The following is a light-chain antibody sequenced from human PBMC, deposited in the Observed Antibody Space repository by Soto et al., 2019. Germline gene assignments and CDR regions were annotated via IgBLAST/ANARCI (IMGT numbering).Light chain of an antibody. CDR3: QQHYNTPLA. CDR1: QNLLYSPNNKNY. CDR2: WAS. J-gene: IGKJ4*01. V-gene: IGKV4-1*01. Sequence: DFVMTQSPDSLAVSLGERATINCKSSQNLLYSPNNKNYLSWFQQKPGQPPKLLIYWASTRESGVPDRFSGSGSGTDCPLTISSLQAEDVAVYYCQQHYNTPLAFGGGTKVEVK.